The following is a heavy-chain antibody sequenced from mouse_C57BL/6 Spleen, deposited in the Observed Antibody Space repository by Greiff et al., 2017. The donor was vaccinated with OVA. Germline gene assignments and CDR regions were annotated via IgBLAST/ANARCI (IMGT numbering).Heavy chain of an antibody. V-gene: IGHV1-64*01. CDR1: GYTFTSYW. CDR2: IHPNSGST. CDR3: AREGARYGLYAMDY. D-gene: IGHD1-1*02. J-gene: IGHJ4*01. Sequence: QVQLQQPGAELVKPGASVKLSCKASGYTFTSYWMHWVKQRPGQGLEWIGMIHPNSGSTNYNEKFKSKATLTVDKSSSTAYMQLSSLTSEDSAVYYCAREGARYGLYAMDYWGQGTSVTVSS.